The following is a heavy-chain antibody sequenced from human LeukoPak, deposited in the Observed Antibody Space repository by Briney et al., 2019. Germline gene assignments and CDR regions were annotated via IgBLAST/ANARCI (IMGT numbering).Heavy chain of an antibody. CDR2: IYYSGST. J-gene: IGHJ5*02. Sequence: SETLSLTCTVSGGSISSYYWSWVRQPPGKGLEWIRYIYYSGSTNYNPSLKSRVTISVDTSKNQFSLKLGSVTAADTAVYYCARATGNWFDPWAQGTLVTVSS. CDR1: GGSISSYY. CDR3: ARATGNWFDP. D-gene: IGHD1-1*01. V-gene: IGHV4-59*01.